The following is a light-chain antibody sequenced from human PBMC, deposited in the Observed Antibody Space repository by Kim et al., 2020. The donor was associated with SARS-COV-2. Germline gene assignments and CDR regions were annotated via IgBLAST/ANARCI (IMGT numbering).Light chain of an antibody. Sequence: GQTIRRKCPRDILRKYEGSWYQKKAGQAPVIVLYEKDRRPSGRPERFYGSSSGNTASLNKTGAQAEGEGEYYCNSRDRDSSGNIYVFGGGTKVTVL. CDR2: EKD. CDR3: NSRDRDSSGNIYV. J-gene: IGLJ1*01. V-gene: IGLV3-19*01. CDR1: ILRKYE.